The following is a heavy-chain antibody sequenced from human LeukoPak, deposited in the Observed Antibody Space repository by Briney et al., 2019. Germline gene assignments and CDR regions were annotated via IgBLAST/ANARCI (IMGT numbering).Heavy chain of an antibody. J-gene: IGHJ6*03. CDR1: GGSFSGYY. Sequence: PSETLSLTCAVYGGSFSGYYWSWIRQPPGKGLEWIGEINHSGSTNYNPSLKSRVTISVDTSKNQFSLKLSSVTAADTAVYYCASSGPYYDFWSGYYTNYYYYMDVWGKGTTVTVSS. D-gene: IGHD3-3*01. CDR3: ASSGPYYDFWSGYYTNYYYYMDV. CDR2: INHSGST. V-gene: IGHV4-34*09.